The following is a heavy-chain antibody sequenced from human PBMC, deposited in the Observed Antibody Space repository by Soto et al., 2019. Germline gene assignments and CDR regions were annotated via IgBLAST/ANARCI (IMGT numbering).Heavy chain of an antibody. CDR3: AKSRMGSSWYEGGS. V-gene: IGHV3-30*18. CDR1: GFPFSSYG. D-gene: IGHD6-13*01. CDR2: ISYDGSNQ. Sequence: QVELVESGGGVVQPGRSLRLSCAASGFPFSSYGMHWVRQAPGKGLEWVAVISYDGSNQYYADSVKGRFTISRDNSKNTLYLEVNSLSPEDTAVYFCAKSRMGSSWYEGGSWGQGTLVTVSS. J-gene: IGHJ5*02.